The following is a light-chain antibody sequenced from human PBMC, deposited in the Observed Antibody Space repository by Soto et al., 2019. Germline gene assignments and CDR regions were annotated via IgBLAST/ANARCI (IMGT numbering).Light chain of an antibody. J-gene: IGKJ1*01. CDR2: GAS. CDR1: QSVSSNY. V-gene: IGKV3-20*01. CDR3: QQYGSSRWT. Sequence: EIVLTQSPGTLSLSPGEGATLSCRASQSVSSNYLAWYQQKPGQAPRLLIYGASSRAAGIPDRFSGSGSGTDFTLTISRLEPEDFAVYYCQQYGSSRWTFGQGTKVDIK.